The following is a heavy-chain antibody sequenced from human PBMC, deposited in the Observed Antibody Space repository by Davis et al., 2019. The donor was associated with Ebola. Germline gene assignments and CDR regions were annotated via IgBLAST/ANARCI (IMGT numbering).Heavy chain of an antibody. CDR3: ARDLVELTFDY. D-gene: IGHD1-7*01. CDR1: GSTFSSYS. J-gene: IGHJ4*02. CDR2: ISGNSGTI. V-gene: IGHV3-48*04. Sequence: GGSLRLSCAASGSTFSSYSMNWVRHCPGKGLEWVSGISGNSGTIGYADSVKCRFTISRDNAKNSLYLQMNSLRAEDTAVYYLARDLVELTFDYWGQGTLVTVSS.